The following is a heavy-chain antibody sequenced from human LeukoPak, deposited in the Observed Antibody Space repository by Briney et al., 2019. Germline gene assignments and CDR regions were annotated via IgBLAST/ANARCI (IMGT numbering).Heavy chain of an antibody. CDR3: AGDVVVVAVPVN. CDR1: GGSISSGGYY. J-gene: IGHJ4*02. V-gene: IGHV4-31*03. Sequence: SQTLSLTCTVSGGSISSGGYYWSWIRQHPGKGLEWIGYIYYSGSTYYNPSLKRRVTISVDTSKNQFSLKLSSVTAADTAVYYCAGDVVVVAVPVNWGQGTLVTVSS. CDR2: IYYSGST. D-gene: IGHD2-15*01.